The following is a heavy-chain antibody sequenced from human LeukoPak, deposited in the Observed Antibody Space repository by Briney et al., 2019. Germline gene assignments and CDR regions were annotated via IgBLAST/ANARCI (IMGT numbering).Heavy chain of an antibody. J-gene: IGHJ4*02. D-gene: IGHD6-19*01. V-gene: IGHV3-30*18. Sequence: PGRSLRLSCAASGFTFSSYGMHWVRQAPGKGLEWVAVISYDGSNKYYADSVKGRFTISRDNSKDTLYLQMNSLRAEDTAVYYCAKGGSPYSSGWYFDYWGQGTLVTVSS. CDR2: ISYDGSNK. CDR3: AKGGSPYSSGWYFDY. CDR1: GFTFSSYG.